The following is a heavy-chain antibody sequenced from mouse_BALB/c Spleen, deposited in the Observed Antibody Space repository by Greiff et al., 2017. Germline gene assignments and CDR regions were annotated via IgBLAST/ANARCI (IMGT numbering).Heavy chain of an antibody. Sequence: EVQGVESGGGLVQPGGSLRLSCAPSGFTFTDYYMSWVRQPPGKALEWLGFIRNKANGYTTEYSASVKGRFTISRDNSQSILYLQMNTLRAEDSATYYCARADGYYVGFAYWGQGTLVTVSA. J-gene: IGHJ3*01. CDR3: ARADGYYVGFAY. CDR1: GFTFTDYY. D-gene: IGHD2-3*01. CDR2: IRNKANGYTT. V-gene: IGHV7-3*02.